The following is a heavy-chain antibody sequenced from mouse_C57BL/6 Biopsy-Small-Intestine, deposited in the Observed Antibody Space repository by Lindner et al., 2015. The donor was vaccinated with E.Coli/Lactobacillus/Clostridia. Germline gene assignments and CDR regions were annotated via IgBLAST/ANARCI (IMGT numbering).Heavy chain of an antibody. Sequence: SVKVSCKASRGTLSSSALNWVRRAPGQGLEWMGRIIPVVEVTNYAQKFQGRLTITADESTGAAYMELSALRSDDTAIYYCARAIWRGSYDPEDAFDFWGQGTMVTVSS. CDR3: ARAIWRGSYDPEDAFDF. D-gene: IGHD2-12*01. CDR1: RGTLSSSA. V-gene: IGHV1-82*01. CDR2: IIPVVEVT. J-gene: IGHJ1*01.